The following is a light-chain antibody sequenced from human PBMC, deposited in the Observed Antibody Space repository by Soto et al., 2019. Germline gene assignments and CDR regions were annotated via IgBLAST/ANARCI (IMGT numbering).Light chain of an antibody. CDR2: DTS. CDR3: QQRSNWQYT. J-gene: IGKJ2*01. V-gene: IGKV3-11*01. Sequence: ELVSTQSPATLSLSPGERATLSCRASQSVSGYSAWYQQKPGQAPRLLIYDTSNRATGIPARFSGSGSGTDFTLTISGLEPEDFAVYYCQQRSNWQYTFGLGTRLEIK. CDR1: QSVSGY.